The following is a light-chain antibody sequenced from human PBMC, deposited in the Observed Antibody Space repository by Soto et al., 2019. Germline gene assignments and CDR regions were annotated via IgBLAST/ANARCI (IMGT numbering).Light chain of an antibody. CDR2: DVS. V-gene: IGLV2-11*02. CDR1: RSDVGTYKH. J-gene: IGLJ3*02. CDR3: CSYAGSYTYWV. Sequence: QSALTQPRSVSGSPGQSVTISCPGRRSDVGTYKHVSWYQQHPGKAPKLMIYDVSKRPSGVPDRFSGSKSGNTASVTISGLQAEDEADYYCCSYAGSYTYWVFGGGTKVTVL.